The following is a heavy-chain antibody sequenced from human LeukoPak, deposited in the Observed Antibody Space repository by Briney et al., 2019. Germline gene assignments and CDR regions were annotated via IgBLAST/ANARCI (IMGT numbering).Heavy chain of an antibody. CDR2: IWNDGSNK. J-gene: IGHJ4*02. V-gene: IGHV3-33*01. CDR3: ARDFYSSSSGGSVY. D-gene: IGHD6-6*01. CDR1: GFTFSSYS. Sequence: GGFLRLSCAASGFTFSSYSMHWVRQAPGRGLEWVALIWNDGSNKYYADSVKGRFTISRDNSKNTLYLQMNSLRAEDTAVYYCARDFYSSSSGGSVYWGQGSLVTVSS.